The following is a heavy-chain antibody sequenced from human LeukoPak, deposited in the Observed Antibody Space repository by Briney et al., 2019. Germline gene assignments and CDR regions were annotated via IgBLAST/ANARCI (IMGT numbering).Heavy chain of an antibody. Sequence: SETLSLTCTVTDDSISDYYRGWIRQPPGKGLEWIGYFHNSGTSTYNPSLKSRVTISADTSKNQFSPKLNSLTTAGTAVYYCTRGAGWLIDYWGQGILVTVSS. J-gene: IGHJ4*02. V-gene: IGHV4-59*01. CDR2: FHNSGTS. CDR3: TRGAGWLIDY. CDR1: DDSISDYY. D-gene: IGHD3-16*01.